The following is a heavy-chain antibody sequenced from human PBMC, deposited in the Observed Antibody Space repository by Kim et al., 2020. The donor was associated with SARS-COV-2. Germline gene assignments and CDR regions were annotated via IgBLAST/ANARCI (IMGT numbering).Heavy chain of an antibody. D-gene: IGHD1-26*01. CDR1: GGSISSYY. J-gene: IGHJ5*02. Sequence: SETLSLTCTVSGGSISSYYWSWIRQPPGKGLEWIGYIYYSGSTNYNPSLKSRVTISVDTSKNQFSLKLSSVTAADTAVYYCARHSGSPGWFDPWGQGTLVTVSS. CDR2: IYYSGST. CDR3: ARHSGSPGWFDP. V-gene: IGHV4-59*08.